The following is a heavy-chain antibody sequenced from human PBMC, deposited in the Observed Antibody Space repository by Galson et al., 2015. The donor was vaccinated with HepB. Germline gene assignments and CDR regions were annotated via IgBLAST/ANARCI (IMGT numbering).Heavy chain of an antibody. D-gene: IGHD1-26*01. V-gene: IGHV1-69*13. J-gene: IGHJ6*02. CDR1: GGTFSSYA. CDR3: ARDEGGSYYPYGMDV. CDR2: IIPIFGTA. Sequence: SVKVSCKASGGTFSSYAISWVRQAPGQGLEWMGGIIPIFGTANYAQKFQGGVTITADESTSTAYMELSSLRSEDTAVYYCARDEGGSYYPYGMDVWGQGTTVTVSS.